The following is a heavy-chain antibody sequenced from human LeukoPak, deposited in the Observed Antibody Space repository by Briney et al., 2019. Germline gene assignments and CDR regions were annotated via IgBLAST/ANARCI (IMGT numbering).Heavy chain of an antibody. CDR2: ISSNGGST. Sequence: GGSLRLSCAASGFTFSSYAMHWVRQAPGKGLEYVSAISSNGGSTYYANSAKGRFTISRDNSKNTLYLQMGSLRAEDMAVYYCARGCYDFWSGYYTGCYYYYMDVWGKGTTVTVSS. V-gene: IGHV3-64*01. CDR3: ARGCYDFWSGYYTGCYYYYMDV. D-gene: IGHD3-3*01. J-gene: IGHJ6*03. CDR1: GFTFSSYA.